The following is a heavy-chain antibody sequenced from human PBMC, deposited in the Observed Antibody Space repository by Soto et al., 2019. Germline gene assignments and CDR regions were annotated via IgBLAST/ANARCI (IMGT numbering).Heavy chain of an antibody. V-gene: IGHV1-2*02. D-gene: IGHD2-15*01. Sequence: ASVKVSCKTSGYTFTGHHIHWVRQAPGQGLEWMGWINPISGGTKYREKFQGRVSITRDKSSSTAYMELSSLTSDDSAVYYCGKDGRHCSGGSCPQGHWGQGTLVTVS. CDR2: INPISGGT. J-gene: IGHJ4*02. CDR3: GKDGRHCSGGSCPQGH. CDR1: GYTFTGHH.